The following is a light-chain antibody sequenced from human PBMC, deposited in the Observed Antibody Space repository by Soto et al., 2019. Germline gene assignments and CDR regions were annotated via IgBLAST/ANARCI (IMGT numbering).Light chain of an antibody. Sequence: QSALTQPASVSGSAGQSITISCTGTRSDIGVYNYVSWYQQHPGKAPKLIICEVSNRPSGVSSRFSGSKSGNTASLTISGLRAEDEADYYCTSFTTTNIWVFGGGTKLTVL. CDR2: EVS. V-gene: IGLV2-14*01. CDR1: RSDIGVYNY. CDR3: TSFTTTNIWV. J-gene: IGLJ3*02.